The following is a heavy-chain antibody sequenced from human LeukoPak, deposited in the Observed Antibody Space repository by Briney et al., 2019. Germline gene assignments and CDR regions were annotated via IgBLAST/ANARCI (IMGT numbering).Heavy chain of an antibody. V-gene: IGHV1-18*01. D-gene: IGHD2-15*01. Sequence: ASVKVSRKASGYTFTSYGISWVRQAPGQGLEWMGWISAYNGNTNYAQKLQGRVTMTTDTSTSTAYMELRSLRSDDTAVYYCARVDGSCSGGSCPSGNWFDPWGQGTLVTVSS. CDR3: ARVDGSCSGGSCPSGNWFDP. CDR2: ISAYNGNT. CDR1: GYTFTSYG. J-gene: IGHJ5*02.